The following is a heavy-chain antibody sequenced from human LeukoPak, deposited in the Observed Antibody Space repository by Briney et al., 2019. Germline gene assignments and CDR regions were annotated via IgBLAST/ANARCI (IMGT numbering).Heavy chain of an antibody. CDR1: GFIFTTYS. CDR3: ARDDDGATGIDY. D-gene: IGHD3-10*01. J-gene: IGHJ4*02. V-gene: IGHV3-21*01. Sequence: GGSLRLSCAASGFIFTTYSMNWVRQAPGKGLEWVSFISRSSGYIYYADSVKGRSTISRDNAKNSLYLQMNSLRAEDTAVYYCARDDDGATGIDYWGQGTLVTVSS. CDR2: ISRSSGYI.